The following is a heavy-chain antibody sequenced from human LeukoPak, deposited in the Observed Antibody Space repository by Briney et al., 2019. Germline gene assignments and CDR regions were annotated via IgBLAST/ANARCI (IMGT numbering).Heavy chain of an antibody. CDR3: ARAQYCGADCYYYFDY. Sequence: GASVKVSCKASGYTFTNNFMHWVRQAPGQGLEWMGIINPSGDNTWYAQKFQGRVTMTRDMATSTDYMEVSSLRSEDTAVYYCARAQYCGADCYYYFDYWGQGTLVTVSS. CDR1: GYTFTNNF. J-gene: IGHJ4*02. V-gene: IGHV1-46*01. CDR2: INPSGDNT. D-gene: IGHD2-21*02.